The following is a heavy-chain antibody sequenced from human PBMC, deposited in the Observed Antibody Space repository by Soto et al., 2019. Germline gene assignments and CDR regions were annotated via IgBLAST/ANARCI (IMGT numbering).Heavy chain of an antibody. CDR2: IIPIFGGA. J-gene: IGHJ6*02. V-gene: IGHV1-69*01. CDR3: AKGETRPYYYYAMDV. Sequence: QVQLVQSGAEVKKPGSSVKVSCKASGGTFRRFALSWVRQAPGHGLEWMGGIIPIFGGATYAQKFQGRVTLTADESTSTAYMELTSLSSEDTAMYYCAKGETRPYYYYAMDVWGQGTTVTVSS. CDR1: GGTFRRFA.